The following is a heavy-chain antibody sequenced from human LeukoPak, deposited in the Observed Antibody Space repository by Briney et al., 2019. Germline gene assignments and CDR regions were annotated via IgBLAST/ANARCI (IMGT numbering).Heavy chain of an antibody. CDR3: VRETMDV. Sequence: GASVKVSCKASGYTFTSYDINWVRQATGQGLEWMGWMNPNSGITGYAQKFQGRVTMTWSTSVSTAYMELSSLRSEDTAIFYCVRETMDVWGQGTTVTVSS. V-gene: IGHV1-8*01. J-gene: IGHJ6*02. CDR1: GYTFTSYD. CDR2: MNPNSGIT.